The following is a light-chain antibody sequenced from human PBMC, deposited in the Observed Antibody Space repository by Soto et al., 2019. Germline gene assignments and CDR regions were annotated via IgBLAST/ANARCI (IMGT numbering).Light chain of an antibody. Sequence: DIVMTQSPDSLAVSLGERATINCKSSQSVLYSSNNKNYLAWYQQKPGQPPKLLIYWASTRESGVPDRFSGSGSGTDFTLTNSSLQAEDVAVYYCQQYSSTPPTFGQGTKLEIK. CDR1: QSVLYSSNNKNY. CDR3: QQYSSTPPT. J-gene: IGKJ2*01. V-gene: IGKV4-1*01. CDR2: WAS.